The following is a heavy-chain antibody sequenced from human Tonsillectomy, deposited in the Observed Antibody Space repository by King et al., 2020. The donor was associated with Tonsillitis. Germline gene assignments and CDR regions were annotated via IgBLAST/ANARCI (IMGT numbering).Heavy chain of an antibody. J-gene: IGHJ4*02. D-gene: IGHD3-3*01. Sequence: VQLVESGGGVAQPGRSLRLSCAASGFSLRDYGIHWVRQAPGKGLEWVALISYDGNDKYYADSVKGRFTVSRDIPKNTVYLQMNSLRVDDTAVYSCTRFYYWGQGTLVTVSS. CDR3: TRFYY. CDR1: GFSLRDYG. CDR2: ISYDGNDK. V-gene: IGHV3-30*03.